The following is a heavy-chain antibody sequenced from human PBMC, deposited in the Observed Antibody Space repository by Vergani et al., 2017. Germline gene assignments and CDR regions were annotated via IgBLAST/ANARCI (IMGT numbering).Heavy chain of an antibody. CDR1: GGSFNTYY. V-gene: IGHV4-59*13. CDR2: IYSTGST. D-gene: IGHD3-9*01. J-gene: IGHJ6*02. CDR3: ERVMYRDEASTGYRLEGMDI. Sequence: QVQLEESGPGLVKPSETLSLTCTVSGGSFNTYYWSWIRQSPGKGLEWIGYIYSTGSTNYNPSLNSRVTMSVDTSKTQFSLKLRSVTAADTAVYFCERVMYRDEASTGYRLEGMDIWGQGTTVTISS.